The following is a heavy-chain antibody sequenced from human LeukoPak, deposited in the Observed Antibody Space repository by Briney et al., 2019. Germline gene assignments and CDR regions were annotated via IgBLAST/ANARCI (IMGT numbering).Heavy chain of an antibody. CDR2: IYSGGYT. J-gene: IGHJ4*02. Sequence: GWSLRLSCAASGFTVSSTYMSWVRQAPGKGLEWVSVIYSGGYTYYADSVKDRFTISRDNSKNTLYLQMNSLRAEDTALYYCARIGNPATGDYWGQGTLVTVSS. V-gene: IGHV3-53*01. CDR1: GFTVSSTY. D-gene: IGHD7-27*01. CDR3: ARIGNPATGDY.